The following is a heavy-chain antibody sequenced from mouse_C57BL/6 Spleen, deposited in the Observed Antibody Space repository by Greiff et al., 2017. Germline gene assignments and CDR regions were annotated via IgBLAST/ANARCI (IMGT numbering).Heavy chain of an antibody. J-gene: IGHJ2*01. CDR2: INYDGSST. CDR1: GFTFSDYY. V-gene: IGHV5-16*01. Sequence: EVKVVESEGGLVQPGSSMKLSCTASGFTFSDYYMAWVRQVPEKGLEWVANINYDGSSTYYLDSLKSRFIISRDNAKNILYLQMSSLKSEDTATYYCARARGGTEYYFDYWGQGTTLTVSS. D-gene: IGHD4-1*01. CDR3: ARARGGTEYYFDY.